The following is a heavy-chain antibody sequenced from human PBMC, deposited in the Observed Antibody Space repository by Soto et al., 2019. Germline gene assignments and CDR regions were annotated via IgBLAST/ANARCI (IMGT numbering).Heavy chain of an antibody. Sequence: PGESLKISCKASGYSFSTYWISWVRQMPGKGLEWMGRIDPSDSYTNYSPSFQGHVTISADKSISTAYLQWSSLKASDTAMYYCARQLIVGDNWFDPWGQGTLVTVSS. CDR1: GYSFSTYW. V-gene: IGHV5-10-1*01. J-gene: IGHJ5*02. CDR2: IDPSDSYT. CDR3: ARQLIVGDNWFDP. D-gene: IGHD3-22*01.